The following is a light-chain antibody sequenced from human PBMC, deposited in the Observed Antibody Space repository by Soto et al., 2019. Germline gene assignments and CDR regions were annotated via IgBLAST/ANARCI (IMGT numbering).Light chain of an antibody. J-gene: IGKJ5*01. CDR3: QQLFRYPLA. CDR2: GAS. V-gene: IGKV1-9*01. CDR1: EGIVNY. Sequence: IKLTQSPSSLSASVGDRVTITCRASEGIVNYLAWYQQQPGKATKLLIYGASTLQGGVPSRFTGSGSGTAFTLTISSLHPEDFATYHCQQLFRYPLAFGQGTRLDMK.